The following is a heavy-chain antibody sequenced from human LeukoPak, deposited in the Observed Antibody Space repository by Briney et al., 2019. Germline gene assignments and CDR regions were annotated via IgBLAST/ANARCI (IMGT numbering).Heavy chain of an antibody. Sequence: GGSLRLSGAASGFTVGSNYMSWVRQAPGKGLEWVSVIYSGGSTYYADSVKGRFTISRHNSKNTLYLQMNSLRAEDTAVYYCARDLRQLGFDPWGQGTLVTVSS. CDR1: GFTVGSNY. D-gene: IGHD6-6*01. CDR3: ARDLRQLGFDP. J-gene: IGHJ5*02. CDR2: IYSGGST. V-gene: IGHV3-53*04.